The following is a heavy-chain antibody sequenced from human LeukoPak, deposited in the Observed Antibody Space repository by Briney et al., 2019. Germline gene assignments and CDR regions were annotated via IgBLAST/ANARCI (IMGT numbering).Heavy chain of an antibody. D-gene: IGHD3-10*01. V-gene: IGHV4-31*03. CDR2: IHHSGRS. CDR3: ARGGNRFGGFYFDY. J-gene: IGHJ4*02. CDR1: ADALSSGGHY. Sequence: SQTLSLTCTVSADALSSGGHYWAWIRQLPGKGLESIGFIHHSGRSRHHPSLKDRAAISVATSRKQFALKLSSVTAADTAIYYCARGGNRFGGFYFDYWGQGIQVIVSS.